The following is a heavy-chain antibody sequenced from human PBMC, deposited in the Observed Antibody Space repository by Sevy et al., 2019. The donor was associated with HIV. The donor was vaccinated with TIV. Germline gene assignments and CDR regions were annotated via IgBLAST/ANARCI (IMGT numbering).Heavy chain of an antibody. D-gene: IGHD3-16*02. J-gene: IGHJ3*02. Sequence: GGSLRLSCAASGFTFSAYAMHWVRQAPGKGLEWVAVISYDGSNKNYADSVKGRFTISRDNSKNTLYLQMNSLRAEDTAVYYCAGDISALDDYVWGSYRSPAFDIWGQGTMVTVSS. CDR3: AGDISALDDYVWGSYRSPAFDI. CDR1: GFTFSAYA. V-gene: IGHV3-30-3*01. CDR2: ISYDGSNK.